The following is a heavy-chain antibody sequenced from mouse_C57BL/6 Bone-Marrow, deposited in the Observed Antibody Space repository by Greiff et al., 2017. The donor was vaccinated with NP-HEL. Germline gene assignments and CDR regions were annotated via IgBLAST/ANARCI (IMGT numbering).Heavy chain of an antibody. D-gene: IGHD1-3*01. Sequence: DVMLVESGGGLVKPGGSLKLSCAASGFTFSDYGMHWVRQAPEKGLEWVAYISSGSSTIYYADTVKGRLTITRDNAKNTLFLQMTSLRSEDTAMYYCARCAKMFAYWGQGTLVTVSA. CDR1: GFTFSDYG. CDR2: ISSGSSTI. V-gene: IGHV5-17*01. J-gene: IGHJ3*01. CDR3: ARCAKMFAY.